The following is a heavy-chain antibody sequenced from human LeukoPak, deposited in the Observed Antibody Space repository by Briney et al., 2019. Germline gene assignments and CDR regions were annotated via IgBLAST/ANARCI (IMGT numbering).Heavy chain of an antibody. CDR2: INPNSGGT. D-gene: IGHD6-19*01. J-gene: IGHJ4*02. V-gene: IGHV1-2*02. CDR3: ARALIAVAGLVGY. CDR1: GYTFTGYY. Sequence: PGASVKVSCKASGYTFTGYYMHWVRQAPGQGLEWMGWINPNSGGTNYAQKFQGRVTMTRDTSISTAYMELSRLRSDDTAVYYCARALIAVAGLVGYWGQGTLVTVSS.